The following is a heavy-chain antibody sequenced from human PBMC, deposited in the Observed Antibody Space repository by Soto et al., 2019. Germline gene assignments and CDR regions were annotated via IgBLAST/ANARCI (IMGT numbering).Heavy chain of an antibody. CDR3: ARRYRSCFDY. J-gene: IGHJ4*02. V-gene: IGHV4-59*01. Sequence: SETLSLTCTVSGDSISSSYWSWIRQSPGKGLEWIGYIYYSGSTNYNASLKSRVTISVDTSKNQFSLKLSSVTAADTAVYYCARRYRSCFDYWGQGTLVTVSS. CDR2: IYYSGST. CDR1: GDSISSSY. D-gene: IGHD2-2*02.